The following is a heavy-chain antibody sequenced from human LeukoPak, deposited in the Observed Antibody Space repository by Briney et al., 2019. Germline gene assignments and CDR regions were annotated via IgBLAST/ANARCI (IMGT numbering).Heavy chain of an antibody. D-gene: IGHD3-3*01. CDR2: XXXSGSTI. CDR3: VRANYDFWSNYYYYMDV. J-gene: IGHJ6*03. Sequence: GGSLRLSCAASGFTFSDYYMSWIRQAPGKGLXXXXXXXXSGSTIYYADSVKGRFTISRDNAKNSLYLQMNSLRAEDTAVYYCVRANYDFWSNYYYYMDVWGKGTTVTVSS. CDR1: GFTFSDYY. V-gene: IGHV3-11*01.